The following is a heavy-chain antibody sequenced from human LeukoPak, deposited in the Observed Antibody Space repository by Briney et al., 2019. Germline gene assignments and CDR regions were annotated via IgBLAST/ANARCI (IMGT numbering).Heavy chain of an antibody. J-gene: IGHJ3*02. CDR3: ARGVSGTGPDI. D-gene: IGHD5/OR15-5a*01. Sequence: GGPLRLSCAASGFTFSSYWMHWVRPAPGKGLVWVSRTKTDGSSTDYADSVKGRFTISRDNAKNTMYLQMNSLRAEDTAVYYCARGVSGTGPDIWGLGTMVTVSS. V-gene: IGHV3-74*01. CDR2: TKTDGSST. CDR1: GFTFSSYW.